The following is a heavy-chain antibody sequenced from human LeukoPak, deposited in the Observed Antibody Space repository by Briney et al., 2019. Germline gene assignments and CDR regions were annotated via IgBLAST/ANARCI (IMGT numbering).Heavy chain of an antibody. CDR1: GGSSSSYY. J-gene: IGHJ4*02. Sequence: PSETLPRTGTVSGGSSSSYYWSWIRQPPGKGLEWIGYIYYSGSTNYNPSLKSRVTISVDTSKNQFSLKLSSVTAADTAVYYCARGGSYSSSWNFDYWGQGTLVTVSS. CDR2: IYYSGST. CDR3: ARGGSYSSSWNFDY. V-gene: IGHV4-59*01. D-gene: IGHD6-13*01.